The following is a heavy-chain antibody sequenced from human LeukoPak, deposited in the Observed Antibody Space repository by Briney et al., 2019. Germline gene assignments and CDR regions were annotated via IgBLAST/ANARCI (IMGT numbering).Heavy chain of an antibody. Sequence: SETLSLTCAVYGGSFSGYYWSWIRQPPGKGLEWIGEINHSGSTNYNPSLKSRVTISVDTSKNQFSLKLSSVTAADTAVYYCARVPGTSYYYYYMDVWGKGTTVTVSS. V-gene: IGHV4-34*01. CDR3: ARVPGTSYYYYYMDV. CDR2: INHSGST. CDR1: GGSFSGYY. D-gene: IGHD1-26*01. J-gene: IGHJ6*03.